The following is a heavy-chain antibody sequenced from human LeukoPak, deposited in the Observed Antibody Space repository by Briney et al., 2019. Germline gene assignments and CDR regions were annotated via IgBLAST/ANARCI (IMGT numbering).Heavy chain of an antibody. CDR1: GGTFSSYA. V-gene: IGHV1-69*01. CDR3: ARDLLRAFDY. CDR2: IIPIFGTA. J-gene: IGHJ4*02. Sequence: ASVKVSCKASGGTFSSYAISWVRQAPGQGLEWMGGIIPIFGTANYAQKFQGRVTITADESTSTAYMELNSLRAEDTAVYYCARDLLRAFDYWGQGTLVTVSS.